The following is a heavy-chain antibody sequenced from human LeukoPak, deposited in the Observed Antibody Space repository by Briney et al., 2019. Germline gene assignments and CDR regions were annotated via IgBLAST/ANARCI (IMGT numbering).Heavy chain of an antibody. J-gene: IGHJ4*02. CDR3: ARQGTIVAGTLGTTFDY. CDR2: IYPGDSDT. CDR1: GYSFTNYW. Sequence: GESLKISCKASGYSFTNYWIGWVRQMPGKGLEWMGIIYPGDSDTKYSPSFQGQVTISADKSINTAYLQWSNLRASDTAMYYCARQGTIVAGTLGTTFDYWGLGTLLTVSS. V-gene: IGHV5-51*01. D-gene: IGHD5-12*01.